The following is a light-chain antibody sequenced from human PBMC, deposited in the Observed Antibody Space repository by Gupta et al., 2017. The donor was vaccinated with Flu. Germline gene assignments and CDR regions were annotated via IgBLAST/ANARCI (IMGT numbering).Light chain of an antibody. V-gene: IGLV7-43*01. CDR2: SVN. CDR1: TGAVTGGNY. Sequence: QTVVTQEHSLTVSPGGTVTITCASSTGAVTGGNYPSWFQHKPGQAPRALIYSVNNKHSWTPARFAGTLVRGTAVLTLSRVHADDAAYYYCLLYYASTWVFGGGTKVTVL. J-gene: IGLJ3*02. CDR3: LLYYASTWV.